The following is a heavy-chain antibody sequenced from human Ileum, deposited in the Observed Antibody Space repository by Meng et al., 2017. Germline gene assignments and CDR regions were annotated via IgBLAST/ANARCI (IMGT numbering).Heavy chain of an antibody. J-gene: IGHJ4*02. D-gene: IGHD5-18*01. CDR2: ISSSSTTI. CDR1: GFTFSSYE. CDR3: ARDQGGSSYGEGDY. Sequence: GESLKISCAASGFTFSSYEMNWVRQAPGKGLEWVSYISSSSTTIYYADSVKGRFTISRDNAKNSLYLQMNSLRAEDTAVYYCARDQGGSSYGEGDYWGQGTLVTVSS. V-gene: IGHV3-48*03.